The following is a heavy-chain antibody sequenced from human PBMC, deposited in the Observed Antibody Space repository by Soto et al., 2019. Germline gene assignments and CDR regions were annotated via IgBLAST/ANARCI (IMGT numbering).Heavy chain of an antibody. D-gene: IGHD2-15*01. J-gene: IGHJ4*02. V-gene: IGHV3-23*01. CDR2: ISGSGDST. Sequence: PGGSLRLSCTASGFTFSSYAMSWVRQAPGKGLEWVSSISGSGDSTYYADSMKGRFTISRDNSKNTLYVQMNSLRAEDTAVYYCAKERSEVAARSALNYWGQGTLVTVSS. CDR3: AKERSEVAARSALNY. CDR1: GFTFSSYA.